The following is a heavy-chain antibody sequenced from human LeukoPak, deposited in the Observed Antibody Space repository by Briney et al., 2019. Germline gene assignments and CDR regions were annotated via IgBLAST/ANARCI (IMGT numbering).Heavy chain of an antibody. CDR2: IYYSGST. D-gene: IGHD3-22*01. CDR1: GGSISSYY. V-gene: IGHV4-59*01. CDR3: AKVLYGSSGYYVDY. Sequence: SETLSFTCTVSGGSISSYYWSWIRQPPGKGREWSGYIYYSGSTNYNPSLKSRVTISVDTSTNQCSLTLSSVTAADTAVYYRAKVLYGSSGYYVDYWGQGTLVTVSS. J-gene: IGHJ4*02.